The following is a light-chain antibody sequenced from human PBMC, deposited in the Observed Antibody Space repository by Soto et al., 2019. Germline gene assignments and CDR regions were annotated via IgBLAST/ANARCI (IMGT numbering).Light chain of an antibody. CDR2: DHN. CDR3: ATWDGSLPGEV. J-gene: IGLJ2*01. V-gene: IGLV1-51*01. CDR1: SSNIGNNY. Sequence: QSVLTQSPSVSAAPGQTVTISCAGSSSNIGNNYVSWYQQLPGTAPKLLIYDHNKRPSGIPDRFSGSTSGTSGTLDITGLQTGDEADYYCATWDGSLPGEVFGGGTKLTVL.